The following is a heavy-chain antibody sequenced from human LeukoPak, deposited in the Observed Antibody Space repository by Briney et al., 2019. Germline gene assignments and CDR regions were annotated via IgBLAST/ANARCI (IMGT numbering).Heavy chain of an antibody. Sequence: SETLSLTCTVSGGSISSSSYYWGWIRQPPGKGLEWIGSIYHSGSTYYNPSLKSRVTISVDTSKNQFSLKLSSVTAADTAVYYCARVPPYYYYDSSGYYVAREGSYYFDYWGQGTLVTVSS. CDR1: GGSISSSSYY. V-gene: IGHV4-39*07. CDR3: ARVPPYYYYDSSGYYVAREGSYYFDY. CDR2: IYHSGST. D-gene: IGHD3-22*01. J-gene: IGHJ4*02.